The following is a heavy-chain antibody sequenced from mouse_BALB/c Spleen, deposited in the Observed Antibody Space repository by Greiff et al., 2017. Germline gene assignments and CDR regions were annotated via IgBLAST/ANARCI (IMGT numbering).Heavy chain of an antibody. V-gene: IGHV5-6-4*01. Sequence: EVKLVESGGGLVKPGGSLKLSCAASGFTFSSYTMSWVRQTPEKRLEWVATISSGGSYTYYPDSVKGRFTISRDNAKNTLYLQMSSLKSEDTAMYYCTRDLITTARGGYYAMDYWGQGTSVTVSS. CDR1: GFTFSSYT. CDR3: TRDLITTARGGYYAMDY. CDR2: ISSGGSYT. J-gene: IGHJ4*01. D-gene: IGHD1-2*01.